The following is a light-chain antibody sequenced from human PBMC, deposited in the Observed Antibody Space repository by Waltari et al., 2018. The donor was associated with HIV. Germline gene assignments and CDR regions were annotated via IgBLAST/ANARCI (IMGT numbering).Light chain of an antibody. Sequence: QSALTQPRSVAGSHGQSVPIPCPGTRSDIGYFEYVPWYHQSQGKAPKVIIYDVSQRPSGVPDRFTASKSGITASLTISGLQDEDEADYYCCSYAGTYTYVFGTGTTVTVL. CDR3: CSYAGTYTYV. CDR1: RSDIGYFEY. V-gene: IGLV2-11*01. CDR2: DVS. J-gene: IGLJ1*01.